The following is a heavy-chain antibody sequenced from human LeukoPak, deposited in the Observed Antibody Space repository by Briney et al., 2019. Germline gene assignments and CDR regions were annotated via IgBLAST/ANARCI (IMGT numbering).Heavy chain of an antibody. D-gene: IGHD6-25*01. CDR3: ARGGPRASPEEFDY. CDR1: GYTFTGYY. J-gene: IGHJ4*02. Sequence: ASVKVSCEASGYTFTGYYMHWVRQAPGQGLEWMGWINPNSGGTNYAQKFQGRVTMTRDTSISTAYMELSRLRSDDTAVYYCARGGPRASPEEFDYWGQGTLVTVSS. CDR2: INPNSGGT. V-gene: IGHV1-2*02.